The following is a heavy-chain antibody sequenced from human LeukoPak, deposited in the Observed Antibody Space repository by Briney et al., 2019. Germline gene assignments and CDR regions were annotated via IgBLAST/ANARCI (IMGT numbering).Heavy chain of an antibody. J-gene: IGHJ4*02. CDR3: ARSSSGWYSGTSTEYYFDY. CDR1: GYTFTNYG. V-gene: IGHV1-18*01. Sequence: GASVSVSCKASGYTFTNYGISWVRQAPGQGLEWVGWISGYSGNKNYAQTLQGRDSMTTGTSTSTAYIELTSLRSDDTAVYYCARSSSGWYSGTSTEYYFDYWGQGTLVTVSS. CDR2: ISGYSGNK. D-gene: IGHD6-19*01.